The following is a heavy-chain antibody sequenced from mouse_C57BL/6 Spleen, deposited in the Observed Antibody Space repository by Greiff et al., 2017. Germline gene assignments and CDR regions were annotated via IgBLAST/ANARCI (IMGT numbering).Heavy chain of an antibody. CDR1: GYSFTGYY. D-gene: IGHD1-1*01. Sequence: EVQLQQSGPELVKPGASVKISCKASGYSFTGYYMNWVKQSPEKSLEWIGEINPSTGGTTYNQKFKAKATLTVDKSSSTAYMQLKSLTSEDSAVYYCARGELLRYFDYWGQGTTLTVSS. V-gene: IGHV1-42*01. CDR2: INPSTGGT. J-gene: IGHJ2*01. CDR3: ARGELLRYFDY.